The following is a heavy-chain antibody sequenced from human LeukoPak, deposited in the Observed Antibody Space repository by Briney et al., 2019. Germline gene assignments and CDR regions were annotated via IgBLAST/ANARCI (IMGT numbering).Heavy chain of an antibody. CDR2: INPKSGDT. CDR1: GYTFTRYA. CDR3: AREGWEPIRAAFDI. V-gene: IGHV1-2*02. Sequence: ASVKVSCKASGYTFTRYAMNWVRQAPGQGLEWMGWINPKSGDTNYAQKFQGRVTLTRDTSISTAYMDLSRLTSDDTAVYYCAREGWEPIRAAFDIWGQGTMVTVSS. J-gene: IGHJ3*02. D-gene: IGHD1-26*01.